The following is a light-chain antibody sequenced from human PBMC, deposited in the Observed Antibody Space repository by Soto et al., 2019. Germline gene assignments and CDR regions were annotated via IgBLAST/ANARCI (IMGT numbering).Light chain of an antibody. CDR1: QSVSSNY. CDR3: QQYGSSPRT. Sequence: EIVLTQSPGTLSLSPGERATLSCWASQSVSSNYLAWYQQKPGQAPRLLMYGASSRATGIPDRFSGSGSGTDFTLIISRLEPEDLAVYYGQQYGSSPRTFGQGTKVEI. V-gene: IGKV3-20*01. CDR2: GAS. J-gene: IGKJ1*01.